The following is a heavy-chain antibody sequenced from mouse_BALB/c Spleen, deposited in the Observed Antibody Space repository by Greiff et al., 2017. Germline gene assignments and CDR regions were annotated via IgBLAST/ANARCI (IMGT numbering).Heavy chain of an antibody. Sequence: EVHLVESGGGLVKPGGSLKLSCAASGFTFSSYAMSWVRQTPEKRLEWVASISSGGSTYYPDSVKGRFTISRDNARNILYLQMSSLRSEDTAMYYCARGYDGFAYWGQGTLVTVSA. D-gene: IGHD2-14*01. J-gene: IGHJ3*01. CDR3: ARGYDGFAY. CDR2: ISSGGST. CDR1: GFTFSSYA. V-gene: IGHV5-6-5*01.